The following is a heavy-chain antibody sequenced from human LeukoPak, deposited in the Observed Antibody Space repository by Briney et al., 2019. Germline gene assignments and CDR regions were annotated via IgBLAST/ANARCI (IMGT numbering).Heavy chain of an antibody. Sequence: GASVKVSCKASGGTFSSYAISWVRQAPGQGLEWMGRIIPILGIANYAQKFQGRVTITADKSTSTAYMELSSLRSDDTAVYYCARDYEVATMNFDYWGQGTLVTVSS. CDR2: IIPILGIA. CDR3: ARDYEVATMNFDY. D-gene: IGHD5-24*01. J-gene: IGHJ4*02. CDR1: GGTFSSYA. V-gene: IGHV1-69*04.